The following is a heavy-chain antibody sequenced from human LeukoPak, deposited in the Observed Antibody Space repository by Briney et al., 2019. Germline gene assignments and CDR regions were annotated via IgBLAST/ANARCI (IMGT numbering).Heavy chain of an antibody. CDR2: INPNTGGT. J-gene: IGHJ4*02. Sequence: ASVTVSCKASGYTFTGYYMHWVRQAPGQGLEWMGWINPNTGGTDYTQKFQGRVTMTRDTSISTAYMELSRLRSDDAAVYYCTVKMGYCSSSRCLTGFDYWGQGTLVTVSS. D-gene: IGHD2-2*01. CDR1: GYTFTGYY. CDR3: TVKMGYCSSSRCLTGFDY. V-gene: IGHV1-2*02.